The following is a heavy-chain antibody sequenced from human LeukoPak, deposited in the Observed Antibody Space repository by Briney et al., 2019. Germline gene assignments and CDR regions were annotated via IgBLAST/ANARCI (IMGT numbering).Heavy chain of an antibody. CDR1: GFIFSTYS. CDR3: TRSRPGTEAGQPNFDY. D-gene: IGHD6-13*01. V-gene: IGHV3-48*01. J-gene: IGHJ4*02. CDR2: ISSSSSTI. Sequence: GGSLRLSCEASGFIFSTYSMNWVRQAPGKGLEWVSYISSSSSTIYYADSVKGRFTISRDNAKNSLSLQMNSLRAEDTAVYYCTRSRPGTEAGQPNFDYWGQGTLVTVSS.